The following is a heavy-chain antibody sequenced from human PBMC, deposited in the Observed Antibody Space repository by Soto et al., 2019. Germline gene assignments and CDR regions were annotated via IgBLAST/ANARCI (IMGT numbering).Heavy chain of an antibody. J-gene: IGHJ6*02. Sequence: WGSLRLSCAASGFTFSNCWMHWVRQPPGKGLVWVALISSDGITISYADSVKGRFTISRDNAKNTLYLQMNSLRAEDTAMYYCVRARGYYGMDVWGQGTAVTVSS. CDR3: VRARGYYGMDV. CDR2: ISSDGITI. CDR1: GFTFSNCW. V-gene: IGHV3-74*01.